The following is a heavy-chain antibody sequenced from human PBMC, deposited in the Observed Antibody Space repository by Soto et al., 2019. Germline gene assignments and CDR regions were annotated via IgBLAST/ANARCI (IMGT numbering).Heavy chain of an antibody. J-gene: IGHJ6*02. D-gene: IGHD5-12*01. V-gene: IGHV3-48*03. CDR3: TRDKGVKVAHGMDV. CDR2: INADGLTI. CDR1: GFTLSTCE. Sequence: EVQLVESGGGLVQPGGSLKLSCAVSGFTLSTCEMNWVRQAPGKGLEWVSYINADGLTIYADSVKGRFTISRDNAQNSLFLQMNSLRAEDTALYYCTRDKGVKVAHGMDVWGQGTTVTVSS.